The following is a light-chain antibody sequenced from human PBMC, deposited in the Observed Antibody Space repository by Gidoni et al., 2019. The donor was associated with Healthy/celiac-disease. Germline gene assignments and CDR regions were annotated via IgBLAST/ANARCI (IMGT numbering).Light chain of an antibody. CDR1: QSISSW. Sequence: DIQMTQSPSTLSASVGDRVTITCRASQSISSWSAWYQQKPGKAPKLLIYDASSLESGVPSGFSGSGSGTEFTLTISSLQPDDFATYYCQQYNSYSRTFGQGTKVEIK. J-gene: IGKJ1*01. V-gene: IGKV1-5*01. CDR3: QQYNSYSRT. CDR2: DAS.